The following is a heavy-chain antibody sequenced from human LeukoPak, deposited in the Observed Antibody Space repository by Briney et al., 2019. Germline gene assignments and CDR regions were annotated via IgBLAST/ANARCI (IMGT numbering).Heavy chain of an antibody. V-gene: IGHV5-10-1*01. CDR2: IDPSDSYT. CDR1: GYSLTSYW. CDR3: ARHRGGVGDQWVHDAFDI. J-gene: IGHJ3*02. Sequence: GESLEISRKGPGYSLTSYWISWVRQMPGKGLGRMGRIDPSDSYTNYSPSFQGHVTNSANKSISTAYLQWSSLKASDTAMYYCARHRGGVGDQWVHDAFDIWGQGTMVNVSS. D-gene: IGHD3-3*01.